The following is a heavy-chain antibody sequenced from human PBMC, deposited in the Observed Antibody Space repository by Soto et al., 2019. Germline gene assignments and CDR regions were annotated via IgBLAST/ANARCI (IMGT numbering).Heavy chain of an antibody. V-gene: IGHV2-5*02. Sequence: QITLNESGPTVVRPTETLTLTCRFSGFSLTTSGVGVGWIRQSPGKAPEWLALIYWDDDKRYSASLKSRLTTPKAPSKTQVALTFSALDQTDTATYYCAKRVLGPVFGWVTRPAIYFDFGGQGTPVPVSS. CDR3: AKRVLGPVFGWVTRPAIYFDF. D-gene: IGHD3-3*01. CDR1: GFSLTTSGVG. J-gene: IGHJ4*02. CDR2: IYWDDDK.